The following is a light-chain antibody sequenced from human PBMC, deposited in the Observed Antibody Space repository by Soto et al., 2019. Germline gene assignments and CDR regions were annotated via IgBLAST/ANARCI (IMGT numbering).Light chain of an antibody. CDR2: GAS. J-gene: IGKJ1*01. V-gene: IGKV3-20*01. CDR3: QQYGSLPWT. Sequence: EIVLTQSPGTLSLSPGERATLSCRASQSVSSSYLAWYQQKPGQAPRLLIYGASSRATGIPDRFSGSGSGTDSTLTISKLDPEDFAVYYCQQYGSLPWTFGQGTMVEI. CDR1: QSVSSSY.